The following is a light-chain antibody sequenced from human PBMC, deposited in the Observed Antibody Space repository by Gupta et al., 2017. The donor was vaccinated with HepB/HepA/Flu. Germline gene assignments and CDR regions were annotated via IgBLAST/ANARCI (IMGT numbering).Light chain of an antibody. Sequence: SYELTQPPSVSVSPGQTASITCSGDKLGDKYACWYQQRPGQSPVLVIFQDSKRSSVIPERFSCSNSGNTATLTISGTQAMDEADYYCQAWDSSTGGVFGGGTKLTVL. J-gene: IGLJ3*02. CDR1: KLGDKY. V-gene: IGLV3-1*01. CDR2: QDS. CDR3: QAWDSSTGGV.